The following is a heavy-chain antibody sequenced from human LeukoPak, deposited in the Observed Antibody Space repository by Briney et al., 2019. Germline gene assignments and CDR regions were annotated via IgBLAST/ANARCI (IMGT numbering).Heavy chain of an antibody. V-gene: IGHV3-11*01. J-gene: IGHJ4*02. Sequence: GGSLRLSCAASGFTFSDYYMSWIRQAPGKGLEWVSYISSSGSTIYYADSVEGRFTISRDNAKNSLYLQMNNLRAEDTAVYYCAKGIDAYDSSGYYYAADYWGQGTLVTVSS. CDR3: AKGIDAYDSSGYYYAADY. CDR2: ISSSGSTI. D-gene: IGHD3-22*01. CDR1: GFTFSDYY.